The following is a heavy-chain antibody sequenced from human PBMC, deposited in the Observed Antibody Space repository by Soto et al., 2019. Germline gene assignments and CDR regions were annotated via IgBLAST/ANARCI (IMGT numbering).Heavy chain of an antibody. CDR1: GYTFTSYY. CDR2: INPSGGST. Sequence: ASVKVSCKASGYTFTSYYMHWVRQAPGQGLEWMGIINPSGGSTSYAQKFQGRVTMTRDTSTSTVYMELSSLRSEDTAVYYCARVRLAVAGDNWFDPWGQGTLVTVSS. D-gene: IGHD6-19*01. V-gene: IGHV1-46*03. CDR3: ARVRLAVAGDNWFDP. J-gene: IGHJ5*02.